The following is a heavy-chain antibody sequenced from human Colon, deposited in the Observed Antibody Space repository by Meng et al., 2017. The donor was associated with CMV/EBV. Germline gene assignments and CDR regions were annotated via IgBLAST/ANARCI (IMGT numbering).Heavy chain of an antibody. D-gene: IGHD2-15*01. J-gene: IGHJ4*02. Sequence: GGSLRLSCAASGFSFSNTWMTWVRQAPGKGPEWVGRIRTQVDGGTTEYAAPVKGRFVISRDDSQDTLYLQMSSLKAEDTAVYYCTTLPFASTPYYFDNWGQGTLVTVSS. CDR3: TTLPFASTPYYFDN. V-gene: IGHV3-15*01. CDR2: IRTQVDGGTT. CDR1: GFSFSNTW.